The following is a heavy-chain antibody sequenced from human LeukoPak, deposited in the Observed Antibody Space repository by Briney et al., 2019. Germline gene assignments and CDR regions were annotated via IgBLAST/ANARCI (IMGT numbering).Heavy chain of an antibody. CDR1: GFTVNINY. V-gene: IGHV3-53*01. Sequence: GGSLRLSCAASGFTVNINYMSWVRQAPGKGLEWVSVIYSGGTTDYAESVKGRFTISRDKAKNSLYLQMNSLRAEDTALYYCARDLPVAAADFWGQGTLVTVSS. D-gene: IGHD6-13*01. CDR3: ARDLPVAAADF. CDR2: IYSGGTT. J-gene: IGHJ4*02.